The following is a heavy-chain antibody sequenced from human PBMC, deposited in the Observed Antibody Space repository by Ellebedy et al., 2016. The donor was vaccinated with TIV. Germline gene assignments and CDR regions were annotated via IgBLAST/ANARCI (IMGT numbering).Heavy chain of an antibody. J-gene: IGHJ4*02. CDR2: ISSDGNIE. CDR3: ARDSQFWSLDY. Sequence: PGGSLRLSCAASGFTFINYHMHWVRQAPGEGLEWVALISSDGNIEHYTDSMKGRFTISRDNSQNTLYLQINSLRPEDTAVYYCARDSQFWSLDYWGQGTLVTVSS. D-gene: IGHD2-8*02. V-gene: IGHV3-30*03. CDR1: GFTFINYH.